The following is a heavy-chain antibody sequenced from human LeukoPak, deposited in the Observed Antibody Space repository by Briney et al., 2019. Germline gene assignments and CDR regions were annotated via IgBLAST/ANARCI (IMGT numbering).Heavy chain of an antibody. V-gene: IGHV1-18*04. CDR1: GCTFTSYG. D-gene: IGHD3-10*01. Sequence: ASVKVSCKASGCTFTSYGISWVRPAPGQGLEWMGWISAYNGNTNYAQKLQGRVTMTTDTSTSTAYMELRSLRSDDTAVYYCAREGYYYGSGSYQGDYWGQGTLFTVSS. CDR2: ISAYNGNT. J-gene: IGHJ4*02. CDR3: AREGYYYGSGSYQGDY.